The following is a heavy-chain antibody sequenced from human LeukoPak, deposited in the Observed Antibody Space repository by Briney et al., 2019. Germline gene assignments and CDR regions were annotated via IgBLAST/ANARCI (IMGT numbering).Heavy chain of an antibody. CDR3: ARDRGLYYDYIWGSYRYTRTFDP. CDR1: GGSFSGYY. V-gene: IGHV4-34*01. Sequence: PSETLSLTCAVYGGSFSGYYWSWIRQPPGKGLEWIGEINHSGSTNYNPSLKSRVTISVDTSKNQLSLKLSSATAADTAVYYCARDRGLYYDYIWGSYRYTRTFDPWGQGTLVTVSS. D-gene: IGHD3-16*02. J-gene: IGHJ5*02. CDR2: INHSGST.